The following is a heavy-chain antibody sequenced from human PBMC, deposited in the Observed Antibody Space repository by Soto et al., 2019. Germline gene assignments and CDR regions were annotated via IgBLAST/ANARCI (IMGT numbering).Heavy chain of an antibody. Sequence: QVQLQESGPGLVKPSQTLSVTCTVSGGSVSSDDYSWSWIRQHPGKGLEWIGYIRDSGSTYYNPSLEGRVTISADTSKNQCSLRLRSVTAADTAVYYCARAMANYFDYWGQGTLVTASS. CDR1: GGSVSSDDYS. J-gene: IGHJ4*02. D-gene: IGHD2-8*01. CDR2: IRDSGST. V-gene: IGHV4-31*03. CDR3: ARAMANYFDY.